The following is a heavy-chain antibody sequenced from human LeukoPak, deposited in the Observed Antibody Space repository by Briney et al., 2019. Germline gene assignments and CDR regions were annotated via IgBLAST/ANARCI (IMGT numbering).Heavy chain of an antibody. CDR2: IFHSGNT. V-gene: IGHV4-30-2*01. CDR3: ARTSGSHDAFDI. D-gene: IGHD1-26*01. Sequence: PSQTLSLTCTVSGGSISSGVYYWSWIRQPPGKGLEWIGYIFHSGNTYYNPSLRSRVTISVDRSKNQFSLKLTSVTAADTAVYYCARTSGSHDAFDIWGQGTMVTVSS. CDR1: GGSISSGVYY. J-gene: IGHJ3*02.